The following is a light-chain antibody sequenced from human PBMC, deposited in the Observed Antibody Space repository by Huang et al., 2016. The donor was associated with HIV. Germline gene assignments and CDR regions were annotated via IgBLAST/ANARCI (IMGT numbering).Light chain of an antibody. Sequence: DIQMTQSPSSLSTSVGDRVTITCRASQSISNYLNWYQQTPGKAPKRLIYAASSLQSGVPSMFSGSGSGTDFTLTISRLQPEDFATYYCQQSYSTPETFGGGTKVEIK. J-gene: IGKJ4*01. CDR3: QQSYSTPET. CDR1: QSISNY. V-gene: IGKV1-39*01. CDR2: AAS.